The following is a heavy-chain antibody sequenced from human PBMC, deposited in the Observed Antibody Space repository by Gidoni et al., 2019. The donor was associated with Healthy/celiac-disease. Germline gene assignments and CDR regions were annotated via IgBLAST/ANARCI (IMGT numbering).Heavy chain of an antibody. Sequence: QITLNESGPTLVKPTQTLTLPCTFSGFSLRTSGVCVGWIRQPPGKALEWLAIIYWDDDKRYSPSLKSRITITKDTSKNQVVLTMTNMDPVDTATYYCAHRHPYGDLDYWGQGTLVTVSS. CDR1: GFSLRTSGVC. D-gene: IGHD4-17*01. CDR3: AHRHPYGDLDY. CDR2: IYWDDDK. J-gene: IGHJ4*02. V-gene: IGHV2-5*02.